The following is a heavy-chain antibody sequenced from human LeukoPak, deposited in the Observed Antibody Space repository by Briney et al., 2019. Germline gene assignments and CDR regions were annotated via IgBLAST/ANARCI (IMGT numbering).Heavy chain of an antibody. CDR3: ARVPHGETIFGVVLYWFDP. Sequence: PSETLSLTCTVSSYSISSGYYWGWIRQPPGKGLEWIGSIYHSGSAYYNPSLKSRVTVSVDTSKNQFSLKLNSVPAADTAVYYCARVPHGETIFGVVLYWFDPWGQGTLVTVFS. D-gene: IGHD3-3*01. CDR2: IYHSGSA. J-gene: IGHJ5*02. CDR1: SYSISSGYY. V-gene: IGHV4-38-2*02.